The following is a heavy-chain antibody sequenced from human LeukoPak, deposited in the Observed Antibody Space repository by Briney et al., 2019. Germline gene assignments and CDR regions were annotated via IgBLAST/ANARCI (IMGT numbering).Heavy chain of an antibody. CDR3: ARDRAWNYFDY. Sequence: QPGGSLRLSCAPSGFTFSRHGVHWVRQAPGKGLEWVAIISNDGSRKYYAHSVEGRFTISRDNSKNTLYLQMDSLRTEDTAVYYCARDRAWNYFDYWGQGTLVTVSS. CDR1: GFTFSRHG. CDR2: ISNDGSRK. D-gene: IGHD3-3*01. V-gene: IGHV3-30*03. J-gene: IGHJ4*02.